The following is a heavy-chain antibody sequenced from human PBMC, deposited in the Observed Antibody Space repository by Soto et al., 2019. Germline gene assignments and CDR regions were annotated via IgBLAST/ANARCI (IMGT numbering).Heavy chain of an antibody. J-gene: IGHJ4*02. CDR3: AKVGPPWLVTSAFNY. CDR2: VSHDGRNT. CDR1: GFTFSDYA. V-gene: IGHV3-30*18. Sequence: VQLVESVGGVVQSGRSLRLSCAGSGFTFSDYAMHWVRQAPGKGLEWVAVVSHDGRNTHYADAVKGRFTISRDSSKTTVSLEMTSLTAADTAVFYCAKVGPPWLVTSAFNYWCQGALVTVSS. D-gene: IGHD6-19*01.